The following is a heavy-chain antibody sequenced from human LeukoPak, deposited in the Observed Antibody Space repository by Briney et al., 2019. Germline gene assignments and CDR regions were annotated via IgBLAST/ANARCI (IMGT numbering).Heavy chain of an antibody. CDR1: GYTFTSYA. V-gene: IGHV1-3*01. Sequence: ASVKVSCKASGYTFTSYAIHWVRQAPGQRLEWMEWISAGNGNTKYSQNFQGRVTFISNTSATTAFMELSSLRSEDAAVYYCARDSGSGSNDYWGQGTLVTVSS. CDR2: ISAGNGNT. J-gene: IGHJ4*02. D-gene: IGHD1-26*01. CDR3: ARDSGSGSNDY.